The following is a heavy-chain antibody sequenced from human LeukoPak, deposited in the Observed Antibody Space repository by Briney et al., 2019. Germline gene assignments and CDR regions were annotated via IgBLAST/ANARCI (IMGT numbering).Heavy chain of an antibody. J-gene: IGHJ4*02. CDR3: AREYTGSLRLSD. D-gene: IGHD2-2*02. CDR2: IVHSRSHM. CDR1: GFSFSDYS. V-gene: IGHV3-21*01. Sequence: GGSLRLSCAASGFSFSDYSMNWVRQAPGKGLEWVSSIVHSRSHMYYADSVKGRFTISRDNARDSLYLQMNSLRVEDTAIYYCAREYTGSLRLSDWGQGTLVTVSS.